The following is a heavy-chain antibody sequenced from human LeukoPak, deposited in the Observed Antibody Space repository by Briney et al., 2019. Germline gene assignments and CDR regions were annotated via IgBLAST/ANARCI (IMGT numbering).Heavy chain of an antibody. Sequence: SVKVSCKASGGTFSSYAISWVRQAPGQGLEWMGGIIPIFGTANYAQKFQGRVTITADESTSTAYMELSSLRSEDTAVYYCARGPRRSTIDAFDIWGQGTMVTVSS. J-gene: IGHJ3*02. CDR2: IIPIFGTA. V-gene: IGHV1-69*13. D-gene: IGHD3-3*01. CDR1: GGTFSSYA. CDR3: ARGPRRSTIDAFDI.